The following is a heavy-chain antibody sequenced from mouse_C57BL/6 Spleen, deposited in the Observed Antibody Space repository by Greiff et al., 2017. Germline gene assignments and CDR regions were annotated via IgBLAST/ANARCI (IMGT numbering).Heavy chain of an antibody. D-gene: IGHD2-1*01. CDR3: ARDLRRGYGNYLAY. Sequence: EVQLQQSGPGLVKPSQSLSLTCSVTGYSITSGYYWNWIRQFPGNKLEWMGYISYDGSNNYNPSLKNRISITRDTSKNQFFLKLNSVTTEDTATYYCARDLRRGYGNYLAYWGQGTLVTVSA. J-gene: IGHJ3*01. CDR2: ISYDGSN. V-gene: IGHV3-6*01. CDR1: GYSITSGYY.